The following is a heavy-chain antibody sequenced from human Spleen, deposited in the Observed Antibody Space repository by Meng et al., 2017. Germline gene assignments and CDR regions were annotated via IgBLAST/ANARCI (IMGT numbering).Heavy chain of an antibody. CDR1: GGSISTSSYY. CDR2: IGHSGTT. J-gene: IGHJ5*02. Sequence: QPQLQESGPGLVKPSEALSLTCSVSGGSISTSSYYWGWIRQPPGKGLEWIGSIGHSGTTYYTPSLRRRVTVSIDTSKNQFSLEVTSVTAADTAVYYCVRSSGWVRTGFDPWGQGTLVTVSS. V-gene: IGHV4-39*01. D-gene: IGHD6-19*01. CDR3: VRSSGWVRTGFDP.